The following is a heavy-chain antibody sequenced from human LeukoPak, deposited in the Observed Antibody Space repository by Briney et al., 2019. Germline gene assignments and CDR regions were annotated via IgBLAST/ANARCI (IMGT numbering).Heavy chain of an antibody. CDR3: ARVLAYDSDYYYYGMDV. CDR2: IYHSGTT. V-gene: IGHV4-59*01. J-gene: IGHJ6*02. CDR1: GGSISSFY. Sequence: SETLSLTCTVSGGSISSFYWSWIRQPPGTGLEWIGYIYHSGTTYYNPSLKSRVTISVDTSKNQFSLKLSSVTAADTAEYYCARVLAYDSDYYYYGMDVRGQGTTVTVSS. D-gene: IGHD3-3*01.